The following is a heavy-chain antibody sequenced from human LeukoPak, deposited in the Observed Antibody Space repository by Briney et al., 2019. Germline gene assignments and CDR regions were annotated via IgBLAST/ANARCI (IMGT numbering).Heavy chain of an antibody. Sequence: PGGSLRLSCAASGFTFSSYGMHWVRQAPGKGLEWVAVISYDGSNKYYADSVKGRFTISRDNSKNTLYLQMNSLRAEDTAVYYCAKEGYSSGWYYYYYYYMDVWGKGTTVTVSS. CDR1: GFTFSSYG. CDR2: ISYDGSNK. CDR3: AKEGYSSGWYYYYYYYMDV. V-gene: IGHV3-30*18. D-gene: IGHD6-19*01. J-gene: IGHJ6*03.